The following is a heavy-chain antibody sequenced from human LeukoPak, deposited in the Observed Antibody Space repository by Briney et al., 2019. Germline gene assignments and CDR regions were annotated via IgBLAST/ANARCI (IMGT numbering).Heavy chain of an antibody. D-gene: IGHD1-26*01. J-gene: IGHJ4*02. Sequence: TGGSLRLSCAASGFTFSSYAMHWVRQAPGKGLEYVSAISSNGGSTYYANSVKGRFTISRDNAKNSLYLQMNSLRAEDMALYYCAKGRIVGATWSSFDYWGQGTLVTVSS. CDR1: GFTFSSYA. CDR3: AKGRIVGATWSSFDY. V-gene: IGHV3-64*01. CDR2: ISSNGGST.